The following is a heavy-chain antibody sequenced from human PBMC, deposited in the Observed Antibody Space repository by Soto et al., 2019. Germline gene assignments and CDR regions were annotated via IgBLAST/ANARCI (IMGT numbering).Heavy chain of an antibody. Sequence: QVQLQESGPGLVKPSGTLSLTCAVSGGSISSSNWWSWVRLPPGKGLEWIGEIYHSGSTNYNPSLKSRVTISVDKSKNQFSLKLSSVTAADTAVYYCARGYCSGGSCYAPYWYFDLWGRGTLVTVSS. V-gene: IGHV4-4*02. CDR3: ARGYCSGGSCYAPYWYFDL. CDR1: GGSISSSNW. D-gene: IGHD2-15*01. J-gene: IGHJ2*01. CDR2: IYHSGST.